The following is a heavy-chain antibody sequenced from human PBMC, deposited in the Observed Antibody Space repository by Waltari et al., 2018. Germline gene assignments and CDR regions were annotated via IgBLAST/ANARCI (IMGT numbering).Heavy chain of an antibody. Sequence: QVQLVPSGAEVLQPGASVRVSCQASGYIFSNYEINWVRQAAGQGPGWMGCGNPNRGAAADAQKFQGRITMTWDTSTGTADRELNNLRSDDTAVLYCARGRDVFANFDYNWCDPWGQGTLVTVSS. V-gene: IGHV1-8*02. CDR2: GNPNRGAA. CDR1: GYIFSNYE. J-gene: IGHJ5*02. D-gene: IGHD3-3*01. CDR3: ARGRDVFANFDYNWCDP.